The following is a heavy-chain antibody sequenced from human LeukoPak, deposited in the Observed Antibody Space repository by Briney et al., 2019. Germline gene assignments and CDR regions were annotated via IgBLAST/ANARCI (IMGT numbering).Heavy chain of an antibody. D-gene: IGHD4-17*01. Sequence: GGPLRLSCAASGFAFSNYAMHWVRQAPGKGLEWVAVISYDGSNIYYADSVKGRFTISRDNSKNTLYLQMNSRSAEDTAVYYCAKDGPTVTIFGHFDYWGHGTLVTVSS. J-gene: IGHJ4*01. CDR2: ISYDGSNI. CDR1: GFAFSNYA. CDR3: AKDGPTVTIFGHFDY. V-gene: IGHV3-30*18.